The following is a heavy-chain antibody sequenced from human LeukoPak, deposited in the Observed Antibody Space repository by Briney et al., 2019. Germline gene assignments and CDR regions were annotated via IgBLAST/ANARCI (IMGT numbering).Heavy chain of an antibody. CDR3: ARGGGLDV. Sequence: GGSLRLSCAASGFTFSSYWMNWARQAPGKGLEWVASINHNGNVNYYVDSGKGRFTISRDNAKNSLYLQMRNLRAEDTAVYFCARGGGLDVWGQGATVTVSS. CDR2: INHNGNVN. D-gene: IGHD3-16*01. J-gene: IGHJ6*02. CDR1: GFTFSSYW. V-gene: IGHV3-7*03.